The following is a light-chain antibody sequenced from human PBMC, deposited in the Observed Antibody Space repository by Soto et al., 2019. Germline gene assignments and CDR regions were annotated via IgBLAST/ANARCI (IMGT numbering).Light chain of an antibody. J-gene: IGKJ1*01. Sequence: EIVLTQSPGTLSLSLGERATLSCRASQRISNSYLAWYQQKPGQAPRLLIYGASSRATGIPERFSGSGSVTDFTLTISRLEPEDFAVYYCQQYGSSGTFGQGTKVDI. CDR2: GAS. CDR1: QRISNSY. V-gene: IGKV3-20*01. CDR3: QQYGSSGT.